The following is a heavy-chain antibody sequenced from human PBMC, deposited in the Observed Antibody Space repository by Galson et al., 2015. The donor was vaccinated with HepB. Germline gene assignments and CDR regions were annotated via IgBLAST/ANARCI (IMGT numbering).Heavy chain of an antibody. V-gene: IGHV1-24*01. CDR2: FDPEDGET. Sequence: SVKVSCKVSGYTLTELSMHWVRQAPGKGLEWMGGFDPEDGETIYAQKFQGRVTMTEDTSTDTAYMELSSLRSEDTAVYYCATDSLSRGDDGMDVWGQGTTVTVSS. D-gene: IGHD3-10*01. J-gene: IGHJ6*02. CDR1: GYTLTELS. CDR3: ATDSLSRGDDGMDV.